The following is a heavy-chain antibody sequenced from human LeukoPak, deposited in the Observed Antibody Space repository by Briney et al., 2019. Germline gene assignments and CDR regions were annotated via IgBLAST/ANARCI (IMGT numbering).Heavy chain of an antibody. J-gene: IGHJ3*02. D-gene: IGHD5-12*01. CDR3: ARIGYSGYDDFDAFDI. CDR2: IYYSGST. V-gene: IGHV4-59*12. CDR1: GGSISSYY. Sequence: SETLSLTCTVSGGSISSYYWSWNRQPPGKGLEWIGYIYYSGSTNYNPPLKSRVTISVDTSKNQFSLKLSSVTAADTAVYYCARIGYSGYDDFDAFDIWGQGTMVTVSS.